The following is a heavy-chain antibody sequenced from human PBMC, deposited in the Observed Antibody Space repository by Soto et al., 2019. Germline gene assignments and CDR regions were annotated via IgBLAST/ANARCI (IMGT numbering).Heavy chain of an antibody. Sequence: QVQLVESGGGVVQPGRSLRLSCVVSGFAFSRNGMHWVRQAPGKGLEWLAVISYDGGEKYYADSVEGRFFISRDNSKNPLFLQMNILRVEDTAVYYCASMLATSDYWGQGTLVTVSS. CDR2: ISYDGGEK. V-gene: IGHV3-30*03. J-gene: IGHJ4*02. CDR1: GFAFSRNG. CDR3: ASMLATSDY. D-gene: IGHD2-8*01.